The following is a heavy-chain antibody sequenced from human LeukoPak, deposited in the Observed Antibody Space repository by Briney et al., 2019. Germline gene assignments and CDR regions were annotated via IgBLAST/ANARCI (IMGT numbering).Heavy chain of an antibody. D-gene: IGHD1-26*01. V-gene: IGHV3-21*04. CDR3: ARDKSVGATPLDY. Sequence: NPGGSLRLSCAASGFTFSSTSMNWVRQAPGKGLEWVSSISSGSSYIFYADSVKGRFTISRDNAKNSVYLQMNSLRVEDTAVYYCARDKSVGATPLDYWGQGILVTVSS. CDR2: ISSGSSYI. CDR1: GFTFSSTS. J-gene: IGHJ4*02.